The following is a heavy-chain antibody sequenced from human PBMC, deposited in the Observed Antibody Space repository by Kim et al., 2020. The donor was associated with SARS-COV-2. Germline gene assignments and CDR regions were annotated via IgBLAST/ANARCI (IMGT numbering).Heavy chain of an antibody. D-gene: IGHD6-13*01. Sequence: SQTLSLTCAISGDSVSSNSAAWNWIRQSPSRGLEWLGRTYYRSKWYNDYAVSVKSRITINPDTSKNQFSLQLNSVTPEDTAVYYCARAGSSSWYWMYYYYGMDVWGQGTTVTVSS. CDR1: GDSVSSNSAA. CDR3: ARAGSSSWYWMYYYYGMDV. CDR2: TYYRSKWYN. V-gene: IGHV6-1*01. J-gene: IGHJ6*02.